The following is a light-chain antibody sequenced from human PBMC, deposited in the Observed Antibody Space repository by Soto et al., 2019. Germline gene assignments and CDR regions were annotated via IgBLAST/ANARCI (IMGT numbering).Light chain of an antibody. Sequence: DIPMTQSPSSMSASVRDRVTISCRXSQGINRYLAWYQQKPGKVPKLLIYAASTLQSGVPSRYSGSGSGTEFTLTISNLQPDDFATYYCQQYESYSPWTFGQGTKVDI. CDR2: AAS. CDR3: QQYESYSPWT. J-gene: IGKJ1*01. CDR1: QGINRY. V-gene: IGKV1-16*01.